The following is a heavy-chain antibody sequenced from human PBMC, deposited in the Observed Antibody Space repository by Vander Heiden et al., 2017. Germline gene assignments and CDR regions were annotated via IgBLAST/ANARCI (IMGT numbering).Heavy chain of an antibody. CDR2: ISWNSGSI. CDR1: GFTFDDYA. D-gene: IGHD2-2*03. V-gene: IGHV3-9*01. Sequence: GFTFDDYAMHWVRQAPGKGLEWVSGISWNSGSIGYADSVKGRFTISRDNAKNSLYLQMNSLRAEDTALYYCAKFGRGGYCSSTSCESYFDYWGQGTLVTVSS. CDR3: AKFGRGGYCSSTSCESYFDY. J-gene: IGHJ4*02.